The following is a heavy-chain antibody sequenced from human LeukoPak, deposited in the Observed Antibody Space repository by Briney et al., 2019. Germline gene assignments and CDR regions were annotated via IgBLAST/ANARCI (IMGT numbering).Heavy chain of an antibody. Sequence: ASVKVSCKASGYTFTSYDINWVRQATGQGLEWMGWMNPNSGNTGYAQKFQGGVTITRNTSISTAYMELSSLRSEDTAVYYCAREYGRGCSSTSCYTRGFDPWGQGTLVTVSS. J-gene: IGHJ5*02. CDR2: MNPNSGNT. D-gene: IGHD2-2*02. CDR3: AREYGRGCSSTSCYTRGFDP. V-gene: IGHV1-8*03. CDR1: GYTFTSYD.